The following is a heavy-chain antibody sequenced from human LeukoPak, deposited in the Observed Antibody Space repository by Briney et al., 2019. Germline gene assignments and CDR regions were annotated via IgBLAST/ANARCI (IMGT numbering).Heavy chain of an antibody. CDR3: ASQYYDILTGYYSPH. D-gene: IGHD3-9*01. Sequence: ASVKVSCKASGYTFSDSYIHWVRQAPGQGLEWMGWINPNSGGTNYPQKFQGRVTMTRDTYISAVYMELSRLRSDDTAVFYCASQYYDILTGYYSPHWGQGTLVTVSS. V-gene: IGHV1-2*02. CDR2: INPNSGGT. J-gene: IGHJ4*02. CDR1: GYTFSDSY.